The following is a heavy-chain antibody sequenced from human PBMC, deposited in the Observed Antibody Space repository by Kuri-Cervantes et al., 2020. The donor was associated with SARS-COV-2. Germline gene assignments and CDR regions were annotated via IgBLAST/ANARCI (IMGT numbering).Heavy chain of an antibody. J-gene: IGHJ4*02. CDR1: GFTFSSYG. Sequence: GESLKISCAASGFTFSSYGMHWVRQAPGKGLEWVAFIRYDGSNKYYADSVKGRFTISRDNSKNTLYLQMNSLRAEDTAVYYRARNGHERYYDFWSGYTPFVYWGQGTLVTVSS. V-gene: IGHV3-30*02. D-gene: IGHD3-3*01. CDR2: IRYDGSNK. CDR3: ARNGHERYYDFWSGYTPFVY.